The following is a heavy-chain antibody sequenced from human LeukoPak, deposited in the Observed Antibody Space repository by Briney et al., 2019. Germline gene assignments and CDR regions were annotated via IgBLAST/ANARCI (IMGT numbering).Heavy chain of an antibody. J-gene: IGHJ4*02. V-gene: IGHV3-9*01. Sequence: GGSLRLSCAASGFTVDDYAMHWVRQGPGKGLEWVSGISWNSGSIAYADSVKGRFTISRDNAKNSLYLQMDSLRAEDTALYYCAKGLSMVRGLDYWGQGTLVTVSS. CDR3: AKGLSMVRGLDY. CDR1: GFTVDDYA. CDR2: ISWNSGSI. D-gene: IGHD3-10*01.